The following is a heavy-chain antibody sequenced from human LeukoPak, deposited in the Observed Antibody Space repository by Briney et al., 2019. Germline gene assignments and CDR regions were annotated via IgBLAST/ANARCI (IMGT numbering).Heavy chain of an antibody. CDR2: ISGSGGST. V-gene: IGHV3-23*01. D-gene: IGHD3-22*01. J-gene: IGHJ4*02. Sequence: GGSLRLSCAASGFTFSSYAMSWIRQAPGKGLEWVSAISGSGGSTYYADSVKGRFTISRDNCKNTLYLQMNSLRAEDTAVYYCAKSSGVRYYDSSGYFDYWGQGTLVTVSS. CDR3: AKSSGVRYYDSSGYFDY. CDR1: GFTFSSYA.